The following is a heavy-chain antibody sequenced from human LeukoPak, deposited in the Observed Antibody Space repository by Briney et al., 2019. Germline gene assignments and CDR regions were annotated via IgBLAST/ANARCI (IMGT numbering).Heavy chain of an antibody. V-gene: IGHV4-34*01. J-gene: IGHJ4*02. CDR3: ARVVSGSYRLDY. D-gene: IGHD1-26*01. CDR2: INHSGST. CDR1: GGSFSGYY. Sequence: SETLSLTCAVYGGSFSGYYWSWIVQPPGKGLEWIGEINHSGSTNYNPSLKSRVTISVDTSKNQFSLKLSSVTAADTAVYYCARVVSGSYRLDYWGQGTLVTVSS.